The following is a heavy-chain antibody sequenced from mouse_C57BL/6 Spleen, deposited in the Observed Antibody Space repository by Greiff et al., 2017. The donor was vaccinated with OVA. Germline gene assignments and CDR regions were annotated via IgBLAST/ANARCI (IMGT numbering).Heavy chain of an antibody. CDR2: IYPGSGST. J-gene: IGHJ2*01. CDR1: GYTFTSYW. V-gene: IGHV1-55*01. D-gene: IGHD2-3*01. Sequence: QVQLQQPGAELVKPGASVKMSCKASGYTFTSYWITWVKQRPGQGLEWIGDIYPGSGSTNYNEKFKSKATLTVDTSSSTAYMQLSSLTSEDSAVYYCARQGYYAYYFDYWGQGTTLTVSS. CDR3: ARQGYYAYYFDY.